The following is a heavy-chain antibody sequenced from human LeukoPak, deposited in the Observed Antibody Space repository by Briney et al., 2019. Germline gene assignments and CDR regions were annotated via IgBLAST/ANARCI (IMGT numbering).Heavy chain of an antibody. CDR2: ISAYNGNT. Sequence: ASVNVSCKASGYTFTSYGISWVRQAPGQGLEWMGWISAYNGNTNYAQKLQGRVTMTTDTSTSTAYMELRSLRSDDTAVYYCARVSEENYYDSSGVDAFDIWGQGTMVTVSS. D-gene: IGHD3-22*01. V-gene: IGHV1-18*01. CDR3: ARVSEENYYDSSGVDAFDI. CDR1: GYTFTSYG. J-gene: IGHJ3*02.